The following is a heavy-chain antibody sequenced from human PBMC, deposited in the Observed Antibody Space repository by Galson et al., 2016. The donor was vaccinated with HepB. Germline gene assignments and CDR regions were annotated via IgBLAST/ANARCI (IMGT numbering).Heavy chain of an antibody. J-gene: IGHJ6*02. Sequence: LRLSCAASGFTFSSYSMNWVRQAPGKGLEWVSYISSSSSIIYYADSVKGRFTISRDNAKNSLYLQLNSLRDGDAAVYYCAREWDFWSDYSGFRYYYFGMDVWGQGTTVTVSS. CDR3: AREWDFWSDYSGFRYYYFGMDV. D-gene: IGHD3-3*01. V-gene: IGHV3-48*02. CDR2: ISSSSSII. CDR1: GFTFSSYS.